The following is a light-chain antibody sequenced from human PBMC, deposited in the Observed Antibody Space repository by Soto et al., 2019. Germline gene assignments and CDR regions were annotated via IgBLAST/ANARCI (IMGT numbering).Light chain of an antibody. CDR3: CSYAGTTFVV. V-gene: IGLV2-23*01. CDR1: SSDVGIYDL. Sequence: QSVLTQPASVSGSPGQSITISCAGTSSDVGIYDLVSWYQQHPGKAPKLMIYEATKRPSGVSNRFSGSRSGNTASLTISNVQAEDEADYYCCSYAGTTFVVFGGGTKLTVL. CDR2: EAT. J-gene: IGLJ2*01.